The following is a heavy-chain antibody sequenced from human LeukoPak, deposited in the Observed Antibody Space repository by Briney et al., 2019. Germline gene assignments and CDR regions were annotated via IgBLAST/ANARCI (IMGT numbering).Heavy chain of an antibody. Sequence: SQSLSLTCAISGDSVSSNSAAWSWIRQSPSRGLEWLGRRYNNSKWYTDYALSVKSRITINPDTSKNQFSLQLNSVTPEDTAVYYCARNYYGSGSYYISFDYWGQGILVTGSS. CDR1: GDSVSSNSAA. J-gene: IGHJ4*02. CDR3: ARNYYGSGSYYISFDY. V-gene: IGHV6-1*01. CDR2: RYNNSKWYT. D-gene: IGHD3-10*01.